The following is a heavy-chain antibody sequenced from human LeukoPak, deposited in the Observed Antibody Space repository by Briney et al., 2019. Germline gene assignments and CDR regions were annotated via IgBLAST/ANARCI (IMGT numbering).Heavy chain of an antibody. V-gene: IGHV3-7*03. Sequence: GGSLRLSCEGSGFTFRTYWMTWVRPAPGKGLEWVANIKQDGSEKYYVDSVKGRFTISRDNAQNSLYLQMNSLRAEDTAVYYCARPRDSGWSKTWDYWGQGTLVTVSS. CDR1: GFTFRTYW. J-gene: IGHJ4*02. D-gene: IGHD6-13*01. CDR3: ARPRDSGWSKTWDY. CDR2: IKQDGSEK.